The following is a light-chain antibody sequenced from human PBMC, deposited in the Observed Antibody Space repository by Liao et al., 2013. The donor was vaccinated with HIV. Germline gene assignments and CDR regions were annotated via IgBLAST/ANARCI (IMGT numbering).Light chain of an antibody. Sequence: FVLTQAPSVSVAPGKTARITCGGNNIGGKSVHWYQQKPGQAPVLVIYYDSDRPSGIPERFSGSNSGNTATLTISRVEAGDEADYYCQVWDSSSDHPYVFGTGTKVTVL. CDR1: NIGGKS. J-gene: IGLJ1*01. CDR2: YDS. CDR3: QVWDSSSDHPYV. V-gene: IGLV3-21*04.